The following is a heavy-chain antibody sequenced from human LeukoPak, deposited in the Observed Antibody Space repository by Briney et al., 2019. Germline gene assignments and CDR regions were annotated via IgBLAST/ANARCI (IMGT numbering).Heavy chain of an antibody. J-gene: IGHJ4*02. CDR1: GFTFTSSA. Sequence: SVKVSCKASGFTFTSSAVQWVRQARGQRLEWRGWIVVGSGNTNYAQKFQERVTINRDMSTSTAYMELSSLRSEDTAVYYCAAWSDSSGWYSDYWGQGTLVTVSS. V-gene: IGHV1-58*01. D-gene: IGHD6-19*01. CDR2: IVVGSGNT. CDR3: AAWSDSSGWYSDY.